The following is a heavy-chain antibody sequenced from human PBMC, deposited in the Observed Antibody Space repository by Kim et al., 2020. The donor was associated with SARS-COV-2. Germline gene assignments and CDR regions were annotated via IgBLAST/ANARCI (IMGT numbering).Heavy chain of an antibody. CDR2: ISYDGTKN. CDR3: ARDPSLAPASDY. Sequence: GGSLRLSCAASGFSFSSFGMHWVRQTPGKGLEWLTLISYDGTKNFYADSVRGRFTVSRDNSKNTLYLQVNSLRVEDTGVYYCARDPSLAPASDYW. CDR1: GFSFSSFG. V-gene: IGHV3-30*04. J-gene: IGHJ4*01.